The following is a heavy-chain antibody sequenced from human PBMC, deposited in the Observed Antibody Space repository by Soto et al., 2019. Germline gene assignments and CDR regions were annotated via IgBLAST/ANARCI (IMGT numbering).Heavy chain of an antibody. CDR2: ISSSSSTI. Sequence: GGSLRLSCAASGFTFSSYSMNWVRQAPGKGLEWVSYISSSSSTIYYADSVKGRLTISRDNAKNSLYLKINSLRDEDTAVYYCARPRRIAALDYWGHGNLVTVS. V-gene: IGHV3-48*02. D-gene: IGHD6-25*01. CDR1: GFTFSSYS. CDR3: ARPRRIAALDY. J-gene: IGHJ4*01.